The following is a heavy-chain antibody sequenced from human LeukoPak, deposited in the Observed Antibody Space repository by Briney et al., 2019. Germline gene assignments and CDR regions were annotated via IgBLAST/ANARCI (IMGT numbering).Heavy chain of an antibody. CDR3: ARGNGWVCSSTSCYNWFDP. V-gene: IGHV4-59*01. Sequence: SETLSLTCAVYGGSFSGYYWSWIRQPPGKGLEWIGYIYYSGSTNYNPSLKSRVTISVDTSKNQFSLKLSSVTAADTAVYYCARGNGWVCSSTSCYNWFDPWGQGTLATVSS. J-gene: IGHJ5*02. CDR2: IYYSGST. CDR1: GGSFSGYY. D-gene: IGHD2-2*01.